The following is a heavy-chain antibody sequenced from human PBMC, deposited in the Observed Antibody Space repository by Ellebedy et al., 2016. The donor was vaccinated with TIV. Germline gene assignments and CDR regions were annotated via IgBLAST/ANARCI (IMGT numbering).Heavy chain of an antibody. CDR1: GFTFSSYR. J-gene: IGHJ6*02. CDR2: ISSSSSYI. Sequence: PGGSLRLSCAASGFTFSSYRMNWVRQAAGKGLEWVSSISSSSSYIYYEDSVKGRFTISRDNSKNTLYLQMNSLRAEDTAVYYCARDRGTLIHYYGMDVWGQGTTVTVSS. V-gene: IGHV3-21*01. D-gene: IGHD3-10*01. CDR3: ARDRGTLIHYYGMDV.